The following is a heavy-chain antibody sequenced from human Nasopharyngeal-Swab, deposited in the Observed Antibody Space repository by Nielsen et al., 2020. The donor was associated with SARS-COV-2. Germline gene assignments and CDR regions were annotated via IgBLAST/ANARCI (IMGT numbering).Heavy chain of an antibody. CDR1: GFTFSSYA. CDR3: ARDESLTFYYYGSGSYYPLEY. Sequence: GESLKISCAASGFTFSSYAMHWVRQAPGKGLEWVAVISYDGSNKYYADSVKGRFTISRDNSKNTLYLQMNSLRAEDTAVYYCARDESLTFYYYGSGSYYPLEYWGQGTLVTVSS. J-gene: IGHJ4*02. D-gene: IGHD3-10*01. CDR2: ISYDGSNK. V-gene: IGHV3-30-3*01.